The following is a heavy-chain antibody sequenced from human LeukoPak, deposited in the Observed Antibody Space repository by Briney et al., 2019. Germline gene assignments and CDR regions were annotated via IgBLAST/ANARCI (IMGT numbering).Heavy chain of an antibody. CDR2: IRYDGSNK. D-gene: IGHD3-10*01. CDR1: GFTFSSYG. V-gene: IGHV3-30*02. Sequence: GGSLRLSCAASGFTFSSYGMHWVRQAPGKGLEWVAFIRYDGSNKYYADSVKGRFTISRDNSKNTLYLQMNSLRAEDTAVYYCAKAGVWFGEPNWFDPWGQGTLVTVSS. CDR3: AKAGVWFGEPNWFDP. J-gene: IGHJ5*02.